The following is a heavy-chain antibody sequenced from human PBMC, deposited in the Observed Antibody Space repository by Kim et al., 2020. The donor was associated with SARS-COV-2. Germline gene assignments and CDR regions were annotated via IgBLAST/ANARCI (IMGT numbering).Heavy chain of an antibody. CDR1: GGSISSSSYY. V-gene: IGHV4-39*01. CDR2: IYYSGST. J-gene: IGHJ6*02. D-gene: IGHD3-16*02. Sequence: SETLSLTCTVSGGSISSSSYYWGWIRQPPGKGLEWIGSIYYSGSTYYNPSLKSRVTISVDTSKNQFSLKLSSVTAADTAVYYCARLPVRLGELSLFGYYYYNMDVWGQGTTVTVSS. CDR3: ARLPVRLGELSLFGYYYYNMDV.